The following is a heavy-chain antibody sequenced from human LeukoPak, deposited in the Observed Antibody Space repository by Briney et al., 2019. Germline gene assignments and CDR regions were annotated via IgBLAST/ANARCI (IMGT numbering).Heavy chain of an antibody. CDR2: INHSGST. CDR1: GGSFSGYY. Sequence: SETLSLTCADYGGSFSGYYWSWIRQPPGKGLEWIGEINHSGSTNYNPSLKSRVTISGDTSKNQFSLRLSSVTAADTAVYYCARASYSYDINGWVPFDYWGQGTLVTVSS. CDR3: ARASYSYDINGWVPFDY. J-gene: IGHJ4*02. V-gene: IGHV4-34*01. D-gene: IGHD3-22*01.